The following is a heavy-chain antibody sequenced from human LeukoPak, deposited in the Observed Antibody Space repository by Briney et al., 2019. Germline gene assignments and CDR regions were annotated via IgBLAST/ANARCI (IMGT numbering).Heavy chain of an antibody. CDR1: GFTFRNFW. J-gene: IGHJ4*02. Sequence: GGSLRLSCAASGFTFRNFWMHWVRQAPGKGLVWVSRINTDGSSTNYADSVKGRFTISRDNAKNTLYLQMNSLTAEDTAVYYCAKSRGYSNTSPFDYWGQGSLVAVSS. CDR2: INTDGSST. V-gene: IGHV3-74*01. CDR3: AKSRGYSNTSPFDY. D-gene: IGHD6-13*01.